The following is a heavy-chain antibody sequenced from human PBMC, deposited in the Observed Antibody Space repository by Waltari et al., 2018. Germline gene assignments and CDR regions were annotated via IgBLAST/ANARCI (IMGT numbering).Heavy chain of an antibody. V-gene: IGHV3-23*01. CDR3: AKGDLELPY. Sequence: EVQLLESGGGLVQPGGSLRLSCAASGLTFSSYALSWLRQAPGKGLEWVSAISGSCGSTYYTDSVKGRFTISRDNSKNTLYLQMNSLRAEDTAVYYCAKGDLELPYWGQGTLVTVSS. CDR1: GLTFSSYA. J-gene: IGHJ4*02. CDR2: ISGSCGST. D-gene: IGHD1-7*01.